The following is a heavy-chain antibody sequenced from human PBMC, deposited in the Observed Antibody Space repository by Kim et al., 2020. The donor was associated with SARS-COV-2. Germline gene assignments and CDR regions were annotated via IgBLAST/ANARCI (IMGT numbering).Heavy chain of an antibody. Sequence: KNYVNPGKGRCTISRDNAKNSLYLQMNSLRAEDTAVYYCARAHSSSFDYWGQGTLVTVSS. J-gene: IGHJ4*02. V-gene: IGHV3-7*03. CDR3: ARAHSSSFDY. D-gene: IGHD6-13*01. CDR2: K.